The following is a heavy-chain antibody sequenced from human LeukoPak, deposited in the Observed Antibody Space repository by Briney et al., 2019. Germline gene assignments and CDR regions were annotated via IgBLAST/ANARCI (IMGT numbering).Heavy chain of an antibody. CDR3: ARYVWGSYPTFEDY. CDR1: GGSISSYY. J-gene: IGHJ4*02. V-gene: IGHV4-59*01. Sequence: SETLSLTCTVSGGSISSYYWSWIRQPPGKGLEWIGYIYYSGSTNYNPSLKNRVTISVDTSKNQFSLKLSSVTAADTAVCYCARYVWGSYPTFEDYWGQGTLVTVSS. D-gene: IGHD3-16*02. CDR2: IYYSGST.